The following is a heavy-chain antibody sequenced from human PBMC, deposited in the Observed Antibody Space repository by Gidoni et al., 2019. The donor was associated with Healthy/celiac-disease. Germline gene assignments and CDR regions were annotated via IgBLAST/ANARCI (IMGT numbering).Heavy chain of an antibody. CDR3: ARGLGYCSGGSCLPLCEY. CDR2: INHSGST. J-gene: IGHJ4*02. V-gene: IGHV4-34*01. Sequence: QVQLQQWGAGLLKPSETLSLTCAVSGGSFSGSYWSWIRQPPGKGLEWIGEINHSGSTNYNPSLKSRVTISVDTSKNQFSLKLSSVTAADTAVYYCARGLGYCSGGSCLPLCEYWGQGTLVTVSS. CDR1: GGSFSGSY. D-gene: IGHD2-15*01.